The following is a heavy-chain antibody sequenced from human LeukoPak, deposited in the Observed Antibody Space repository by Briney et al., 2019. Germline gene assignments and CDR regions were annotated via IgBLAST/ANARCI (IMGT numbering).Heavy chain of an antibody. J-gene: IGHJ4*02. CDR2: ISGSGGST. D-gene: IGHD3-22*01. CDR3: AKHDSSGYYLVLVRPFDY. Sequence: GGSLRLSCAASGFTFSSYAMSWVRQAPGKGLEWVSAISGSGGSTYYADSVKGRFTISRDNSKNTLYLQMNSLRAEDTAVYYCAKHDSSGYYLVLVRPFDYWGQGTLVTVSS. V-gene: IGHV3-23*01. CDR1: GFTFSSYA.